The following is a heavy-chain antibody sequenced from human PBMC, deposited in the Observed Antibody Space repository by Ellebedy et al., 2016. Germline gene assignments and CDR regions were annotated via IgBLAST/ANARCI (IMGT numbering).Heavy chain of an antibody. CDR2: IYYSGST. J-gene: IGHJ4*02. CDR3: ARGGKDWNYMGD. CDR1: GGSISSGDYY. V-gene: IGHV4-30-4*01. D-gene: IGHD1-7*01. Sequence: SETLSLTCTVSGGSISSGDYYWSWIRQPPGKGLEWIGYIYYSGSTYYNPSLKSRVTISVDTSKNQFSLKLSSVTAADTAVYYCARGGKDWNYMGDWGQGTLVTVSS.